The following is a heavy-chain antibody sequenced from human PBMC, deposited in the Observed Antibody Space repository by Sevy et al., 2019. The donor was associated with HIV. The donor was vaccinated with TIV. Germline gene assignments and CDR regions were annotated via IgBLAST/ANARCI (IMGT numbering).Heavy chain of an antibody. D-gene: IGHD2-2*01. Sequence: VKVSCKASGGTFSKYAITWVRQAPGQGLERMGGIIPIFRTANYAQKFQGRVTITADESTSTAYMELSSLRSEDTAVYYCARYRGFSSTSEYGMDVWGQGTTVFVSS. CDR1: GGTFSKYA. CDR2: IIPIFRTA. J-gene: IGHJ6*02. V-gene: IGHV1-69*13. CDR3: ARYRGFSSTSEYGMDV.